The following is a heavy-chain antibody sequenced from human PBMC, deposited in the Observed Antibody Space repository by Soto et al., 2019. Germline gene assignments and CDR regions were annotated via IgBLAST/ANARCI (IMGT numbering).Heavy chain of an antibody. D-gene: IGHD3-10*01. J-gene: IGHJ4*02. V-gene: IGHV3-23*01. CDR2: FSGPGGGP. Sequence: GSLRLSCAASGFTFSTYAMSWVRQAPGKGLEWVSSFSGPGGGPYYADSVKGRFTISRDDSKNTLYLQMISLRAEDTAVYYCAREQYSMVRGVIPYWGQGTLVTVSS. CDR1: GFTFSTYA. CDR3: AREQYSMVRGVIPY.